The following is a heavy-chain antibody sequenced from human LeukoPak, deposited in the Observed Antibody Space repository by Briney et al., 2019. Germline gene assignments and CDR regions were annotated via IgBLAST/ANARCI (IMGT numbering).Heavy chain of an antibody. D-gene: IGHD2-2*01. J-gene: IGHJ4*02. CDR3: ARGSYCSSTTCYRYFDY. CDR2: IKEDGSGK. Sequence: GGSLRLSCAASGFTFSSYWMSWVRQAPGKGLEWVANIKEDGSGKYYVDSVKGRLIISRDNAKNSLYLQMNSLRAEDTAVYYCARGSYCSSTTCYRYFDYWGQGTLVTVSS. V-gene: IGHV3-7*01. CDR1: GFTFSSYW.